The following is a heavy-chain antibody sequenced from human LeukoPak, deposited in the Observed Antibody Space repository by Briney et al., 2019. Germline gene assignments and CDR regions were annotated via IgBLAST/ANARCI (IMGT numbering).Heavy chain of an antibody. CDR2: INPNSGGT. CDR1: GYTFSGYY. V-gene: IGHV1-2*04. CDR3: ARGPPYYFDY. J-gene: IGHJ4*02. Sequence: ASVKVSCKASGYTFSGYYIHWVRQAPGQGLEWMGWINPNSGGTNYAQKFQGWVTMTRDTSISTAYMELSRLRSDDTAVYYCARGPPYYFDYWGQGTLVTVSS.